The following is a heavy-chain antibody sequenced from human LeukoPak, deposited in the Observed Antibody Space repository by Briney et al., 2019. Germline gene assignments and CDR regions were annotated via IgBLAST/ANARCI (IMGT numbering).Heavy chain of an antibody. D-gene: IGHD3-10*01. CDR2: ISYDGSNK. Sequence: PGGSLRLSCAASGFTFSSYAMHWVRQAPGKGLEWVAVISYDGSNKYYADSVKGRFTISRDNSKNTLYLQMNSLRAEDTAVYYCARDPSITMVRGVIILPPDYWGQGTLVTVSS. V-gene: IGHV3-30-3*01. J-gene: IGHJ4*02. CDR1: GFTFSSYA. CDR3: ARDPSITMVRGVIILPPDY.